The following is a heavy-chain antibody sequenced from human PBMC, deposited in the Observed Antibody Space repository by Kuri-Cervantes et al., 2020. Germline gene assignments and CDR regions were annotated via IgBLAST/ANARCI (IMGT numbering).Heavy chain of an antibody. Sequence: ASVKVSCKASGYTFTSYAMHWVRQAPGQRLEWMGWINAGNGNTKYSQKFQGRVTITRDTSASTAYMELSSLRSQGTAVYYCARGGGSSWPTFEFWGQGTLVTVSS. V-gene: IGHV1-3*01. CDR1: GYTFTSYA. CDR2: INAGNGNT. D-gene: IGHD6-13*01. CDR3: ARGGGSSWPTFEF. J-gene: IGHJ4*02.